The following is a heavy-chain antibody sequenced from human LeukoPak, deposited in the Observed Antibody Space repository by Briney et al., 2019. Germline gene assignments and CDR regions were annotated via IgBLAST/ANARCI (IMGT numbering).Heavy chain of an antibody. CDR1: GYTFTSYG. J-gene: IGHJ4*02. D-gene: IGHD3-10*01. V-gene: IGHV1-18*01. CDR3: ARELMVRGVEREFDY. CDR2: ISAYNGNT. Sequence: ASVKVSCKASGYTFTSYGISWVRQAPGQGLEWMGWISAYNGNTNYAQKLQGRVTMTTDTSASTAYMELSSLRSEDTAVYYCARELMVRGVEREFDYWGQGTLVTVSS.